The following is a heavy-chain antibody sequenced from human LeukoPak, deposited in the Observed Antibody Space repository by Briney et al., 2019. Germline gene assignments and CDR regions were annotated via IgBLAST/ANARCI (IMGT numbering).Heavy chain of an antibody. J-gene: IGHJ4*02. CDR2: ISYDGSNK. V-gene: IGHV3-30-3*01. CDR3: ARGSPYSSSWYSDY. D-gene: IGHD6-13*01. Sequence: GGSLRLSCAASGFTFSSYAMHWVRQAPGKGLEWVAVISYDGSNKYYADSVKGRFTISRDNSKNTLYLQMNSLRAEDTAVYYCARGSPYSSSWYSDYWGQGTLVTVSS. CDR1: GFTFSSYA.